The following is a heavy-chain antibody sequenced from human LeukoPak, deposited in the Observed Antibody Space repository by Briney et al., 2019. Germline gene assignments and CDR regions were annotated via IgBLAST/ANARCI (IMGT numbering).Heavy chain of an antibody. Sequence: ASVKVSCKASGYTFTSYGISWVRQAPGQGLEWMGGIIPIFGTANYAQKFQGRVTITTDESTSTAYMELSSLRSEDTAVYYCARNPPHYYDSSGYFDYWGQGTLVTVSS. D-gene: IGHD3-22*01. J-gene: IGHJ4*02. CDR2: IIPIFGTA. V-gene: IGHV1-69*05. CDR3: ARNPPHYYDSSGYFDY. CDR1: GYTFTSYG.